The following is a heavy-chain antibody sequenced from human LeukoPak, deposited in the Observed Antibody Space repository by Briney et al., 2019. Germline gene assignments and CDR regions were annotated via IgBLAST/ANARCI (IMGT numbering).Heavy chain of an antibody. Sequence: PSETLSLTCTVSGGSISSYYWSWIRQPPGKGLEWIGYIYYSGSTNYNPSLKSRVTISVDTSKNQFSLKLSSVTAADTAVYYCARDGYCSGGSCGGYDYWGQGTLVTVSS. CDR3: ARDGYCSGGSCGGYDY. D-gene: IGHD2-15*01. CDR2: IYYSGST. J-gene: IGHJ4*02. V-gene: IGHV4-59*01. CDR1: GGSISSYY.